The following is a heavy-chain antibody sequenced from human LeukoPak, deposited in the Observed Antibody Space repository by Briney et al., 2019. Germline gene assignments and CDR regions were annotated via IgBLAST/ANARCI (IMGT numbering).Heavy chain of an antibody. CDR1: GGSIRTYY. D-gene: IGHD4-23*01. V-gene: IGHV4-59*08. J-gene: IGHJ4*02. CDR3: ARGPYGGEIDY. Sequence: KPSETLSLTCTVSGGSIRTYYWSWIRQPPGKGLEWIGYTYYSGSTKYNPSLKSRVTISVDTSKNQFSLKLISVTAADTAVYYCARGPYGGEIDYWGQGTLVTVSS. CDR2: TYYSGST.